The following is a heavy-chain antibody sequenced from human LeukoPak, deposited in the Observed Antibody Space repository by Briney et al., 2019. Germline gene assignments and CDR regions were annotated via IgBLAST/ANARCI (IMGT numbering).Heavy chain of an antibody. CDR2: INHSGST. CDR1: GGSFSGYY. Sequence: SETLSLTCAVYGGSFSGYYWSWIRQPPGKGLEWIGEINHSGSTNYNPSLKSRVTISLDTSKNQFSLKLSSVTAADTAVYYCARVGIGSSSWSYFDYWGQGTLVTVSS. J-gene: IGHJ4*02. CDR3: ARVGIGSSSWSYFDY. V-gene: IGHV4-34*01. D-gene: IGHD6-13*01.